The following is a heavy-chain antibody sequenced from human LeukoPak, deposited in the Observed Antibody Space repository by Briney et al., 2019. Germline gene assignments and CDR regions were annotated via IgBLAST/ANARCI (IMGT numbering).Heavy chain of an antibody. D-gene: IGHD6-13*01. CDR2: IYYSGST. CDR3: AGGAVSSVIAAAVYYFDY. V-gene: IGHV4-59*11. CDR1: GGSISSHY. Sequence: SETLSLTCTVSGGSISSHYWSWIRQPPGKGLEWIGYIYYSGSTNYNPSLKSRVTISVDTSKNQFSLKLSSVTAADTAVYYCAGGAVSSVIAAAVYYFDYCGQGTLVTASS. J-gene: IGHJ4*02.